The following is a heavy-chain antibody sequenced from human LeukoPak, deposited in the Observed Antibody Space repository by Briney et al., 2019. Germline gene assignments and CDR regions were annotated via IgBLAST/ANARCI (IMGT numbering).Heavy chain of an antibody. Sequence: GRSLRLSCAASGFTFNTYTVHWVRQAPGEGLQWVALMSYDRSNEHYADSVKGRFTISRDNSKNTLYLQMTSLRLEDTAVYYCAREGSRSDDAFDIWGQGTLVTVSS. J-gene: IGHJ3*02. CDR2: MSYDRSNE. CDR3: AREGSRSDDAFDI. CDR1: GFTFNTYT. V-gene: IGHV3-30*04.